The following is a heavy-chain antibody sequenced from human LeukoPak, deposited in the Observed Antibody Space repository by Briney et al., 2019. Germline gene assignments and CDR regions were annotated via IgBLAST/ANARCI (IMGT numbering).Heavy chain of an antibody. Sequence: PSETLSLTCTVSSGSINSYYWGWVRQPPGKRLEWIGRIYTTGTTHYNPSLKSRLTMSIDTSTNQFSLNLRSVTAADTAVYYCGRQGYTPSYYFLDFWSQGTLVAVS. D-gene: IGHD1-26*01. CDR2: IYTTGTT. CDR3: GRQGYTPSYYFLDF. CDR1: SGSINSYY. J-gene: IGHJ4*02. V-gene: IGHV4-4*07.